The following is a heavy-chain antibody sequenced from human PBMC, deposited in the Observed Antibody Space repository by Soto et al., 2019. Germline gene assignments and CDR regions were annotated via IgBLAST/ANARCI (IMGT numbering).Heavy chain of an antibody. CDR1: GGSISSYY. CDR2: IYYSGST. D-gene: IGHD3-3*01. J-gene: IGHJ4*02. CDR3: ARGRWDVYYDFWSGYQY. V-gene: IGHV4-59*01. Sequence: SETLSLTCTVSGGSISSYYWSWIRQPPGKGLEWIGYIYYSGSTNYNPSLKSRVTISVDTSKNQFSLKLSSVTAADTAVYYCARGRWDVYYDFWSGYQYWGQGTLGTVSS.